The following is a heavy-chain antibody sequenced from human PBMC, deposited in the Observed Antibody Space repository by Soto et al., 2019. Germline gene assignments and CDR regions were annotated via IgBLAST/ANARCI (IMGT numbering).Heavy chain of an antibody. Sequence: SETLSLTCAVYGGSFSGYYWSWIRQPPGKGLEWIGEINHSGSTNYNPSLKSRVTISVDTSRNQFSLKLSSVTAADTAVYYCARRVSALAHSIYYFDYWGQETLLTVSS. CDR1: GGSFSGYY. CDR2: INHSGST. D-gene: IGHD2-21*01. V-gene: IGHV4-34*01. CDR3: ARRVSALAHSIYYFDY. J-gene: IGHJ4*01.